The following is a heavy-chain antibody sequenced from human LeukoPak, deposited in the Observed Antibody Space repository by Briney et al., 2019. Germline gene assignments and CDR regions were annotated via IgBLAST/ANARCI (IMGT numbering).Heavy chain of an antibody. CDR2: IYYSGST. J-gene: IGHJ4*02. V-gene: IGHV4-59*01. Sequence: PSETLSLTCTVSGGSISSYYWSWIRQPPGKGLGWIGYIYYSGSTNYNPSLKSRVTISVDTSKNQFSLKLSSVTAADTAVYYCARGSGYGFEIDYWGQGTLVTVSS. CDR1: GGSISSYY. CDR3: ARGSGYGFEIDY. D-gene: IGHD5-12*01.